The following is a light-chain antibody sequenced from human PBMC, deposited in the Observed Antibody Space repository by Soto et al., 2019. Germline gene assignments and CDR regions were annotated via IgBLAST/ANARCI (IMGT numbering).Light chain of an antibody. Sequence: QSVVTQPPSVSGAPGQRVTISCSVSSSTIGAVYDVHWYQQLPGTAPKLLILNSSRRPSGVPARFAGSQSGTSASLAIAVLQDDEADDYYGQSYDYGRGGWVFGGGTQLTVL. V-gene: IGLV1-40*01. CDR3: QSYDYGRGGWV. CDR2: NSS. J-gene: IGLJ3*02. CDR1: SSTIGAVYD.